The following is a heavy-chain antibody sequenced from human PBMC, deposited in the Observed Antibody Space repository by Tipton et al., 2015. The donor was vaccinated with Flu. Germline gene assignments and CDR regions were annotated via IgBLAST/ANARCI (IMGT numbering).Heavy chain of an antibody. V-gene: IGHV4-31*03. CDR2: ILGNGNT. Sequence: TLSLTCTVSGASLSGGGYYWSWIGQYPGKGLEWIGHILGNGNTFYKPSLKSRFTLSLDTSKTQFSLNVTSVTAADTAVYYCATLAITALYDFDYWGQGTLVTVSS. CDR3: ATLAITALYDFDY. D-gene: IGHD1-20*01. CDR1: GASLSGGGYY. J-gene: IGHJ4*02.